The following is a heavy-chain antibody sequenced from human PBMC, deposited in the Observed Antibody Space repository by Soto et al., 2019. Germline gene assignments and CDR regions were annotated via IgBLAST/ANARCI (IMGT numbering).Heavy chain of an antibody. V-gene: IGHV4-34*01. J-gene: IGHJ4*02. CDR1: GGSFSGYY. D-gene: IGHD6-19*01. Sequence: ASETLSLTCAVYGGSFSGYYWSWIRQPPGKGLEWIGEINHSATTYYNPSLKSRITVSPDTSKNQFSLKLTSVTAADTAVYYFAGSIAVADNFDYWGQGTLVTVSA. CDR2: INHSATT. CDR3: AGSIAVADNFDY.